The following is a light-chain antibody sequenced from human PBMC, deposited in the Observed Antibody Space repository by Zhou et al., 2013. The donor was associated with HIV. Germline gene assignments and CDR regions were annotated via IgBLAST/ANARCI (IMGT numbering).Light chain of an antibody. J-gene: IGLJ2*01. Sequence: QSALTQPASVSGSPGQSITISCTGTSSDVGSYNLVSWYQQHPGKAPKLMIFDVINRPSGVSNRFSGSKSGNTASLTISGLQSEDEADYYCSSYTRTDTVVFGGGTKVTVL. CDR3: SSYTRTDTVV. CDR2: DVI. V-gene: IGLV2-14*02. CDR1: SSDVGSYNL.